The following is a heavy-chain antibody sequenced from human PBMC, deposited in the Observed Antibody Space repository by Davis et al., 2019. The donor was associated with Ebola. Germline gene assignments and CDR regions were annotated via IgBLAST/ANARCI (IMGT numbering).Heavy chain of an antibody. CDR1: GGTFSSYA. V-gene: IGHV1-69*06. CDR3: ARERFISGYMLDS. D-gene: IGHD3-9*01. Sequence: AASVKVSCKASGGTFSSYAISWLRHPPGQGPEWMGGIILIFGTTNYAQKFQGRVTIIADKSTSTAYMELSSLRSEDTAVYYCARERFISGYMLDSWGQGTLVTVSS. J-gene: IGHJ5*01. CDR2: IILIFGTT.